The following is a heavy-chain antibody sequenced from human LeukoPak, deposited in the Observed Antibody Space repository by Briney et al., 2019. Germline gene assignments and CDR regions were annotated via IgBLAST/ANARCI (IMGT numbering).Heavy chain of an antibody. V-gene: IGHV5-51*01. J-gene: IGHJ4*02. Sequence: GESLKISCKGSGYSFTSYWIGWVRQMPGKGLEWMGIIYPGDSDTRYSPSFQGQVTISADKSISTAYLQRSSLKASDTAMYYCARLKKPDGSGSYSQYWGQGTLVTASS. D-gene: IGHD3-10*01. CDR1: GYSFTSYW. CDR2: IYPGDSDT. CDR3: ARLKKPDGSGSYSQY.